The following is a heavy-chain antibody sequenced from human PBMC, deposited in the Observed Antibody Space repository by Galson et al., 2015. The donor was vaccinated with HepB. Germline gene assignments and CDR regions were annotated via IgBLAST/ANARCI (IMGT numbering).Heavy chain of an antibody. CDR1: GFTFSSYS. V-gene: IGHV3-21*01. D-gene: IGHD3-10*01. J-gene: IGHJ6*02. CDR3: ARRWFGELSPEASRKYYYYYYGMDV. CDR2: ISSSSSYI. Sequence: SLRLSCAASGFTFSSYSMNWVRQAPGKGLEWVSSISSSSSYIYYADSVKGRFTISRDNAKNSLYLQMNSLRAEDTAVYYCARRWFGELSPEASRKYYYYYYGMDVWGQGTTVTVSS.